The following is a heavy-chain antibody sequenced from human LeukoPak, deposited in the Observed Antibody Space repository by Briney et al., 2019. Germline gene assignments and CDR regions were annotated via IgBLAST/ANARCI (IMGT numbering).Heavy chain of an antibody. CDR1: GTSVNTYY. CDR3: AKQSWSLFDP. Sequence: PSETPSLTCTVSGTSVNTYYWGWIRQPPGKALEWIGFVHYSGGTSYTPSLRGRVTISLDTSKNQFSLRLTSVTAADTAVYYCAKQSWSLFDPCGQGTLVTVSS. J-gene: IGHJ5*02. D-gene: IGHD6-13*01. V-gene: IGHV4-59*08. CDR2: VHYSGGT.